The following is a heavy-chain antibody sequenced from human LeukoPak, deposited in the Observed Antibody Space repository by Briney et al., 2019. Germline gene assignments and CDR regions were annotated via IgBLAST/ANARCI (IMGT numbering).Heavy chain of an antibody. Sequence: ASVKVSCKASGYTFTGYYMHWVRQAPGQGLEWMGWINPNSGGTNYAQKFQGRVTMTRDTSISTAYMELSRLRSDDTAVYYCARDARTEYYYDSSGYPSLDYYYVDVWGKGTTVTISS. J-gene: IGHJ6*03. D-gene: IGHD3-22*01. CDR3: ARDARTEYYYDSSGYPSLDYYYVDV. CDR1: GYTFTGYY. V-gene: IGHV1-2*02. CDR2: INPNSGGT.